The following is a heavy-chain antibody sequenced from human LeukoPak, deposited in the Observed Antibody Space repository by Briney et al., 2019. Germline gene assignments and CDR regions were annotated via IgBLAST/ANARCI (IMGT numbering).Heavy chain of an antibody. D-gene: IGHD3-3*01. V-gene: IGHV4-38-2*02. CDR2: IYHSGST. J-gene: IGHJ3*02. CDR1: GSSISSGYY. CDR3: ARERSGSEIFARSFDT. Sequence: SETLSLTCTVSGSSISSGYYWGWIRQPPGKGLEWIGSIYHSGSTYYNPSLKSRITISVDMSKNQFSLKLSSVTAADTAVYYCARERSGSEIFARSFDTWGQGTMVTVSS.